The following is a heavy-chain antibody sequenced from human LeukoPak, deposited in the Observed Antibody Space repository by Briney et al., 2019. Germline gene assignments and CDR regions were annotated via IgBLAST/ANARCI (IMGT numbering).Heavy chain of an antibody. CDR3: IVFGDSNH. V-gene: IGHV3-53*01. Sequence: GGSLRLSCAASGLTGSHNYVSWVRQAPGKGLEWVSAIHTSGDTCYADSVKGRITNSRDTSKNTLYLQINSLRVEDTAVYYCIVFGDSNHWGQGTLVTVSS. D-gene: IGHD4-17*01. CDR1: GLTGSHNY. CDR2: IHTSGDT. J-gene: IGHJ5*02.